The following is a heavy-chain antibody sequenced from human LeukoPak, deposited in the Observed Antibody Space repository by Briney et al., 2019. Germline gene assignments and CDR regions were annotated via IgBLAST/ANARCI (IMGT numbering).Heavy chain of an antibody. CDR3: AKDPHTGYSFAY. V-gene: IGHV3-23*01. J-gene: IGHJ4*02. CDR2: LSGSGGST. Sequence: GGSLRLSCAASGFTFSSYAMSWVRQAPGKGLEWVSSLSGSGGSTYYADSVKGRFTISRDNSKNTLYLQMNSLRVEDTAVYYCAKDPHTGYSFAYWGQGTLVTVSS. CDR1: GFTFSSYA. D-gene: IGHD5-18*01.